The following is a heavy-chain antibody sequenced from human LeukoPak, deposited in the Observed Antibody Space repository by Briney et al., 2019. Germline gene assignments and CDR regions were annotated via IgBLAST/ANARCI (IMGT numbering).Heavy chain of an antibody. D-gene: IGHD6-19*01. J-gene: IGHJ4*02. V-gene: IGHV1-18*01. CDR3: ARSQWLVPRLEDF. CDR1: GYTFTNYG. CDR2: ISAYNGNT. Sequence: PKASVKVSCKASGYTFTNYGISWVRQAPGQGLEWMGWISAYNGNTKYTQKLQGRVTMTTDTSTRTAFMEVRSLRSDDTAVYYCARSQWLVPRLEDFWGQGTLVTVSS.